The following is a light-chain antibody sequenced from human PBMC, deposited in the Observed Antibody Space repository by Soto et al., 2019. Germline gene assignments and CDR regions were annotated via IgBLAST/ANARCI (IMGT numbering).Light chain of an antibody. CDR3: QQYGSAPPHT. J-gene: IGKJ4*02. V-gene: IGKV3-20*01. CDR2: GAS. Sequence: EIVLTQSPVTLSLSPWERATLSCRASQSVSSSYLAWYQQQPGQAPRLLIYGASSRAAGIPDRFSGSGSGTDFTLTISRLVPEEFAVYYCQQYGSAPPHTFGGGTKVDIK. CDR1: QSVSSSY.